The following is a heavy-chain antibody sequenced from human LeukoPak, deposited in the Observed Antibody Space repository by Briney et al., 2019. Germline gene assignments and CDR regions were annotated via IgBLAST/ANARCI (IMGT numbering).Heavy chain of an antibody. J-gene: IGHJ6*03. D-gene: IGHD3-3*01. CDR2: ISAYNGNT. Sequence: ASVKVSCKASGYTFTSYGLTWVRQAPGQGLEWMGWISAYNGNTNYAQKLQGRVSMTTDTSTSTAYMEPRSLRSDDTAVYYCARVSTQRGDVDFWSGYYQYYYMDVWGKGTTVTVSS. CDR1: GYTFTSYG. V-gene: IGHV1-18*01. CDR3: ARVSTQRGDVDFWSGYYQYYYMDV.